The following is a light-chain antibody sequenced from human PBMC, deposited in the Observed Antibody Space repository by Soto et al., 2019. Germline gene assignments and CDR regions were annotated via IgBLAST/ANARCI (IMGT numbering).Light chain of an antibody. Sequence: EIVVSKSAFTLSLSPGERATLSFRASQSVSSTYLAWYQQKPGQAPRLLIYGASSRATGISDRFSGSGSGTDFTLTISRLEPDDIAVYYCQQSGNSLTFGGGTKV. CDR1: QSVSSTY. J-gene: IGKJ4*01. V-gene: IGKV3-20*01. CDR2: GAS. CDR3: QQSGNSLT.